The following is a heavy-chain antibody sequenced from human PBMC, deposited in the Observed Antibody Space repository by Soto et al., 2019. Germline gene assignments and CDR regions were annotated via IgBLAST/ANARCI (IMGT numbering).Heavy chain of an antibody. V-gene: IGHV4-30-4*08. CDR2: IYYSGST. CDR3: ARTHYDFSNLRWFDP. J-gene: IGHJ5*02. CDR1: AGSIGSGDYY. Sequence: PSETLSLTCTVSAGSIGSGDYYWSWIRQPPGKGRDWIGYIYYSGSTYYNPSLKSRVTISVDTSKNKFSLKLSSVTAADAAVFYCARTHYDFSNLRWFDPWGQGTLVTASS. D-gene: IGHD4-4*01.